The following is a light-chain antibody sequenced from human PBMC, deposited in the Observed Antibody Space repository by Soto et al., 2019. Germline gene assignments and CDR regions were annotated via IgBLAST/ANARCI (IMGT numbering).Light chain of an antibody. V-gene: IGKV3-11*01. CDR2: DTS. CDR3: QQRSNWPPIT. Sequence: EIVLTQSPATLSLSPGDRATLSCRASQSVIRFLAWYQQKPGQAPRLLIYDTSNRATGIPARFSGSGSGTDFTLTISSLEPEDFAVHYCQQRSNWPPITFGQRTRLEIK. J-gene: IGKJ5*01. CDR1: QSVIRF.